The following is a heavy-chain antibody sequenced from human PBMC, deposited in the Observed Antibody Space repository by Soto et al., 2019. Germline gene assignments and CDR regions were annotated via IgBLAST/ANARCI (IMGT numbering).Heavy chain of an antibody. D-gene: IGHD3-16*02. CDR1: GFTLMIPA. Sequence: PGGPLRLSCASSGFTLMIPAVNWVRQAPGKGLEWVSYISDSGDRTYYADSVKGRFTISRDRSKNTVSLQMDSLRAEDTAVYYCAKDRGIIVKAGDAFDVWGQGTKVTVSS. CDR3: AKDRGIIVKAGDAFDV. CDR2: ISDSGDRT. J-gene: IGHJ3*01. V-gene: IGHV3-23*01.